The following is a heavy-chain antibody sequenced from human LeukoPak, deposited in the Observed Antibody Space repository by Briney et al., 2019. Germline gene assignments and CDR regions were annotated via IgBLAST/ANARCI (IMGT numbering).Heavy chain of an antibody. CDR2: IYYSGNT. Sequence: SETLSLTCTVSGGSISSYYWSWIRQPPGKGLEWIGYIYYSGNTNYNPSLKSRVTISVDTSKNQFSLKLSSVTAADTAVYYCARDLGFCSSTCCYSWFDPWGQGTLVTVSS. CDR1: GGSISSYY. J-gene: IGHJ5*02. CDR3: ARDLGFCSSTCCYSWFDP. V-gene: IGHV4-59*01. D-gene: IGHD2-2*02.